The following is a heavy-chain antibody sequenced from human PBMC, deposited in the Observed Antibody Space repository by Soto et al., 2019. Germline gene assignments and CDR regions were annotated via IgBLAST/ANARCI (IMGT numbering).Heavy chain of an antibody. CDR2: IYYSGST. V-gene: IGHV4-31*03. J-gene: IGHJ2*01. CDR1: GGSISSGGYY. CDR3: ARRYGEGYAYGWWYFDV. D-gene: IGHD5-18*01. Sequence: SETLSLTCTVSGGSISSGGYYWSWIRQHPGKGLEWIGYIYYSGSTYYNPSLKSRVTISVDTSKNQFSLKLSSVTAADTAVYYCARRYGEGYAYGWWYFDVWGRGTLVTVSS.